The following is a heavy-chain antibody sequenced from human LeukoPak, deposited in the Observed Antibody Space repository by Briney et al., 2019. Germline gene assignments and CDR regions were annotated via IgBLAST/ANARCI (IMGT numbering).Heavy chain of an antibody. J-gene: IGHJ6*03. CDR3: ARGLLSDSGSYYVYYYYYMDV. Sequence: ASVKVSCKASGYSFTSHYMHWVRQAPGQGLEWMGLINPSGSSTLYAQKFQGRVTMTRDMSTTTDYMELSSLRSEDTAVYYCARGLLSDSGSYYVYYYYYMDVWGKGTTVTISS. CDR1: GYSFTSHY. V-gene: IGHV1-46*01. CDR2: INPSGSST. D-gene: IGHD1-26*01.